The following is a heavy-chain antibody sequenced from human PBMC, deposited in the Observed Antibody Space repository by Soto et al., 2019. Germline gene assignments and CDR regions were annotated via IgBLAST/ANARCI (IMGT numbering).Heavy chain of an antibody. J-gene: IGHJ5*02. CDR2: ISYDGSNK. V-gene: IGHV3-30-3*01. CDR1: GFTFSSYA. D-gene: IGHD2-2*01. CDR3: ARGLVYCSSTSCNNWFDP. Sequence: QVQLVESGGGVVQPGRSLRLSCAASGFTFSSYAMHWVRQAPGKGLEWVAVISYDGSNKYYADSVKGRFTISRDNSKNTLYLQMNSLRAEDTAVYYCARGLVYCSSTSCNNWFDPWGQGTLVTVSS.